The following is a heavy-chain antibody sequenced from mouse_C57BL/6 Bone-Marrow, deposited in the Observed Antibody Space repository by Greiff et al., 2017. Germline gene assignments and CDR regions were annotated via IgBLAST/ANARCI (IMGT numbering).Heavy chain of an antibody. J-gene: IGHJ3*01. V-gene: IGHV1-64*01. Sequence: QVQLQQPGAELVKPGASVKLSCKASGYTFTSYWMHWVKQRPGQGLEWIGMIHPNSGSTNSNEKFKSKATLTVDKSSSTAYMQLSSLTSEDSAVYYCARWTLWYPSWGQGTLVTVYA. CDR3: ARWTLWYPS. D-gene: IGHD2-1*01. CDR1: GYTFTSYW. CDR2: IHPNSGST.